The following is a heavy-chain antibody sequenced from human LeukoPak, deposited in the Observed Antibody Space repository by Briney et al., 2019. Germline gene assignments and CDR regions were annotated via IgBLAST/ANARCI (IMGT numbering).Heavy chain of an antibody. V-gene: IGHV4-61*02. Sequence: SETLSLTCTVSGGPISSGSYYWSWIRQPAGKGLEWIGRIYTSGSTNYNPSLKSRVTISVDTSKNQFSLKLSSVTAADTAVYYCASSNSGSYSPFDYWGQGTLVTISS. CDR1: GGPISSGSYY. CDR2: IYTSGST. D-gene: IGHD1-26*01. CDR3: ASSNSGSYSPFDY. J-gene: IGHJ4*02.